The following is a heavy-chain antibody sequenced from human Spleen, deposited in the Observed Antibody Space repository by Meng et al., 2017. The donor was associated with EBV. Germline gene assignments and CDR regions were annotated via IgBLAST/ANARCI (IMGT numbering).Heavy chain of an antibody. CDR2: INHSGST. CDR3: ARGEKADGFQLGFDY. D-gene: IGHD5-24*01. CDR1: GSFNGYQ. J-gene: IGHJ4*02. V-gene: IGHV4-34*01. Sequence: GELQQWGGGLVKPSGTPSPPGVCLGGSFNGYQRTWNPPAPGKGLEWIGEINHSGSTNYNPSLKSRVTISVDTSKNQFSLKLSSVTAADTAVYYCARGEKADGFQLGFDYWGQGTLVTVSS.